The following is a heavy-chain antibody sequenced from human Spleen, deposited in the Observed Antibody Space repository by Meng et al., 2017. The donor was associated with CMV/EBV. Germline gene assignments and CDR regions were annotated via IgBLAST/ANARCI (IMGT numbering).Heavy chain of an antibody. D-gene: IGHD6-6*01. J-gene: IGHJ3*02. CDR1: GYSFTSYW. CDR3: ARRRGSSSSRAFDI. Sequence: GSLRLSCKGSGYSFTSYWIGWVRQMPGKGLEWMGIIYPGDSDTRYSPSFQGQVTISVDKSISTAYLQWSSLKASDTAMYYCARRRGSSSSRAFDIWGQGTMVTVSS. CDR2: IYPGDSDT. V-gene: IGHV5-51*01.